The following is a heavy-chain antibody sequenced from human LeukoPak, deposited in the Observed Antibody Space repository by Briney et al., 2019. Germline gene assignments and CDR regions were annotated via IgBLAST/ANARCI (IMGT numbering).Heavy chain of an antibody. Sequence: SETLSLTCTVSGGSISSGGYYWSWIRQPPGKGLEWIGEINHSGSTNYNPSLKSRVTISVDTSKNQFSLKLSSVTAADTAVYYCARGRDTRFLKRVDAFDIWGQGTMVTVSS. CDR2: INHSGST. CDR3: ARGRDTRFLKRVDAFDI. J-gene: IGHJ3*02. D-gene: IGHD3-3*01. CDR1: GGSISSGGYY. V-gene: IGHV4-39*07.